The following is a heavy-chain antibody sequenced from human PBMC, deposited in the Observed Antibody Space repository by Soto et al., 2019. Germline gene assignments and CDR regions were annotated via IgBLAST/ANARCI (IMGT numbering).Heavy chain of an antibody. CDR2: TYYRSKWYN. Sequence: SQTLSLTCAISAHSVSSNSAGWNWIRQSPSRGLECLGRTYYRSKWYNDDGVSVNGRITINPDTYKNQFSLQLITVIPDDPALYYPARGTDYYGSGRVYYWAQGILVIV. CDR3: ARGTDYYGSGRVYY. J-gene: IGHJ4*02. V-gene: IGHV6-1*01. CDR1: AHSVSSNSAG. D-gene: IGHD3-10*01.